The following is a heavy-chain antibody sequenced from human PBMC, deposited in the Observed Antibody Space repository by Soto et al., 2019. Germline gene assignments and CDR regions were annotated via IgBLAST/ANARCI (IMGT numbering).Heavy chain of an antibody. CDR1: GYSFTSYW. D-gene: IGHD5-18*01. Sequence: GEALKISCEGSGYSFTSYWIRGVREMPGKGLEWRGRIDPSDSYTNYSPSFQGHVTISADKSISTAYPQWSSLKASDTAMYYCARTSMQSRGYSYGHGGMDVWGQGTTVTVSS. CDR3: ARTSMQSRGYSYGHGGMDV. V-gene: IGHV5-10-1*01. CDR2: IDPSDSYT. J-gene: IGHJ6*02.